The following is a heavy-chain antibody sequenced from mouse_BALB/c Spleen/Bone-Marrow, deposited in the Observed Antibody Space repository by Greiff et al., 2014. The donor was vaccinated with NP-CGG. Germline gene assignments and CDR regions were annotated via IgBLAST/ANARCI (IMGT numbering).Heavy chain of an antibody. J-gene: IGHJ4*01. V-gene: IGHV1S81*02. Sequence: QVQLQQSGAELVKPGASVKLSCKASGYTLTSYYMYWVKQRPGQGLEWIGGINPSNGGTNFNEKFKSKATLTVDKSSSAAYMQLGSLTSEDSAVYYCTRYTYGDYPYYYAMDYWGQGTSVTVSS. D-gene: IGHD2-13*01. CDR1: GYTLTSYY. CDR2: INPSNGGT. CDR3: TRYTYGDYPYYYAMDY.